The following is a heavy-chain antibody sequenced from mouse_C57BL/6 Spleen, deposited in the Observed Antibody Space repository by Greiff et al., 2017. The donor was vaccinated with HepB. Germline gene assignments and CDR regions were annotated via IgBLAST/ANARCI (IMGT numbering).Heavy chain of an antibody. CDR3: ARKGGLHWYFYV. CDR1: GYAFSSYW. J-gene: IGHJ1*03. V-gene: IGHV1-80*01. Sequence: VQLQQSGAELVKPGASVKISCKASGYAFSSYWMNWVKQRPGKGLEWIGQIYPGDGDTNYNGKFKGKATLTADKSSSTAYMQLSSLTSEYSAVYFCARKGGLHWYFYVWGTGTTVTVSS. D-gene: IGHD2-4*01. CDR2: IYPGDGDT.